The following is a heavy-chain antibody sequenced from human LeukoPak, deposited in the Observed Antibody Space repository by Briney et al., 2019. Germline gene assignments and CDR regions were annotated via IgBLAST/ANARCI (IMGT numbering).Heavy chain of an antibody. Sequence: GGSLRLSCAASGFTFSSYEMNWVRQAPGKGLEWVSYISSSGSTIYYADSVKGRLTISRDNAKNSLYLQMNSLRAEDTAVYYCVAITYYDILTGSGPSYYFDYWGQGTLVTVSS. J-gene: IGHJ4*02. D-gene: IGHD3-9*01. CDR2: ISSSGSTI. CDR3: VAITYYDILTGSGPSYYFDY. CDR1: GFTFSSYE. V-gene: IGHV3-48*03.